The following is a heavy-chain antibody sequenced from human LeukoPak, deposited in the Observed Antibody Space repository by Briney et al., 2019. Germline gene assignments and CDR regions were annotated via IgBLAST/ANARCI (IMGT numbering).Heavy chain of an antibody. Sequence: SETLSLTCTVSGGSISSGSYYWSWIRQPAGKGLEWIGRIYTSGSTNYNPSLKSRVTISVDTSKNPFSLKLSSVTAADTAVYYCARVRYSGSHLLDYWGQGTLVTVSS. CDR2: IYTSGST. CDR3: ARVRYSGSHLLDY. V-gene: IGHV4-61*02. CDR1: GGSISSGSYY. J-gene: IGHJ4*02. D-gene: IGHD1-26*01.